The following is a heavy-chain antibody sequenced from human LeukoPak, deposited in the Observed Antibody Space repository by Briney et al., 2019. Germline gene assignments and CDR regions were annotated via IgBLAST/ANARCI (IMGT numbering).Heavy chain of an antibody. V-gene: IGHV3-30-3*01. D-gene: IGHD4-17*01. CDR1: GFTFSSYA. J-gene: IGHJ4*02. CDR2: ISYDGSNK. Sequence: PGRSLRLSCAASGFTFSSYAMHWVRQAPGKGLEWVAVISYDGSNKYYADSVKGRFTISRDNSKNTLYLQMDSLRAEDTAVYYCARDAGGAWPFDYWGQGTRVIVSS. CDR3: ARDAGGAWPFDY.